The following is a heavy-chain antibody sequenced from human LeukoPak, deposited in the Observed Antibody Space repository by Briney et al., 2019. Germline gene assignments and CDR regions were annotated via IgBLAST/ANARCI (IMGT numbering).Heavy chain of an antibody. CDR1: GFTFSSYG. V-gene: IGHV3-30*18. CDR3: AKDSEPYSSGWCEGQLDY. Sequence: GGSLRLSCAASGFTFSSYGMHWVRQAPGKGLEWVAVISYDGSNKYYADSVKGRFTISRDNSKNTLYLQMNSLRAEDTAVYYCAKDSEPYSSGWCEGQLDYWGQGTLVTVSS. D-gene: IGHD6-19*01. J-gene: IGHJ4*02. CDR2: ISYDGSNK.